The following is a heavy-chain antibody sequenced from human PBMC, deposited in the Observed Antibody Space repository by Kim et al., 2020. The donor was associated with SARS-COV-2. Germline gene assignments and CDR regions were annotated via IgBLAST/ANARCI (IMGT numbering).Heavy chain of an antibody. Sequence: SETLSLTCTVSGGSISSGDYYWSWIRQPPGKGLEWIGYIYYSGSTYYNPSLKSRVTISVDTSKNQFSLKLSSVTAADTAVYYCARVPTSTGYLDYWGQGTLVTVSS. CDR3: ARVPTSTGYLDY. J-gene: IGHJ4*02. CDR1: GGSISSGDYY. V-gene: IGHV4-30-4*01. D-gene: IGHD5-12*01. CDR2: IYYSGST.